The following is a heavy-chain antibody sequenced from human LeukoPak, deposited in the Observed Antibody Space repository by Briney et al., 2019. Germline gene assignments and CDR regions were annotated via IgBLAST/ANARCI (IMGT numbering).Heavy chain of an antibody. CDR3: AKDPNGDYIGAFDI. J-gene: IGHJ3*02. D-gene: IGHD2-8*01. V-gene: IGHV3-23*01. CDR1: KFTFRSYA. CDR2: IRGSDGRT. Sequence: GGSLRLSCAASKFTFRSYAMTWVRQAPGQGLEWVSSIRGSDGRTFYADSVKGRFTISRVNAKNTLYLQMNSLRAEDTAVYYCAKDPNGDYIGAFDIWGQGIMVTVSS.